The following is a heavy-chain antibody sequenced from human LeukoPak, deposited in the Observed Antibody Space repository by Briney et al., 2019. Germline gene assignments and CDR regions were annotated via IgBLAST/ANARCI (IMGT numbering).Heavy chain of an antibody. CDR3: AKVTGGDMITYGGVDY. CDR1: GLTFSSDW. Sequence: GGSLRLSCAASGLTFSSDWMHWVRQVPGKGLEWVSAISGSGDITYYADSVKGRFTISRDNSKNTLFLQMDSLRVEDTAVHYCAKVTGGDMITYGGVDYWGQGTLVTVSS. V-gene: IGHV3-23*01. CDR2: ISGSGDIT. D-gene: IGHD3-16*01. J-gene: IGHJ4*02.